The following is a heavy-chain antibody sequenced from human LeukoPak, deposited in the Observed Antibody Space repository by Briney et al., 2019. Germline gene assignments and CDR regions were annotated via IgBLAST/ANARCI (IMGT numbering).Heavy chain of an antibody. CDR1: GGSISSYY. CDR3: ARDRRYCSSTSCYRKGGYYYYGMDV. J-gene: IGHJ6*02. V-gene: IGHV4-59*01. Sequence: SETLSLTCTVSGGSISSYYWSWIRQPPGKGLEWIGYIYYSGSTNYNPSLKSRVTTSVDTSKNQFSLKLSSVTAADTAVYYCARDRRYCSSTSCYRKGGYYYYGMDVWGQGTTVTVSS. CDR2: IYYSGST. D-gene: IGHD2-2*01.